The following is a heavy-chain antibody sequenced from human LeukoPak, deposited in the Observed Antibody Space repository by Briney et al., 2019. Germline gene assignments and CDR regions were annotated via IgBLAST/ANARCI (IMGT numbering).Heavy chain of an antibody. V-gene: IGHV4-39*01. CDR1: GGSISSSSYY. Sequence: TSSETLSLTCTVSGGSISSSSYYWGWIRQPPGKGLEWIGSIYYSGSTYYNPSLKSRVTISVDTSKNQFSLKLSSVTAADTAVYYCARQGGAVDYWGQGTLVTVSS. CDR3: ARQGGAVDY. CDR2: IYYSGST. D-gene: IGHD3-16*01. J-gene: IGHJ4*02.